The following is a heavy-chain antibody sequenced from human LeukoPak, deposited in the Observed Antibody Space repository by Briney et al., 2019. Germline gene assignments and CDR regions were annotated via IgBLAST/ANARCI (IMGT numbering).Heavy chain of an antibody. CDR2: ISYDGSNK. V-gene: IGHV3-30-3*01. D-gene: IGHD6-19*01. CDR3: ARGWEQWLFHNWFDP. Sequence: GGSLRLSCAASGFTLSSYAMHWVRQAPGKGLEWVAVISYDGSNKYYADSVKGRFTISRDNPKNTLYLQMNSLRAEDTAVYYCARGWEQWLFHNWFDPWGQGTLVTVSS. CDR1: GFTLSSYA. J-gene: IGHJ5*02.